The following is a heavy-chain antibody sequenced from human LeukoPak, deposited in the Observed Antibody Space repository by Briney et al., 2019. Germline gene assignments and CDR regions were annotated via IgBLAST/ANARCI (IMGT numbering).Heavy chain of an antibody. CDR1: GASISSSTHF. D-gene: IGHD1-26*01. V-gene: IGHV4-39*01. CDR2: IFDNGTT. J-gene: IGHJ4*02. Sequence: SETLTLACIVSGASISSSTHFWGWIRQPPGKALEWIGTIFDNGTTYYRQSLKSRVTMSVDTSKNQFSLNLRSLTAADTAVYYRAYTGSYDLFVFWGQGTLVTVSS. CDR3: AYTGSYDLFVF.